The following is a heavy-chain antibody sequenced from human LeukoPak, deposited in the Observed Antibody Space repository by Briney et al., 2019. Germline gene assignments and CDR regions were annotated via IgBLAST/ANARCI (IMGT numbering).Heavy chain of an antibody. D-gene: IGHD3-16*01. CDR3: AKDFHGGPGAFDI. J-gene: IGHJ3*02. CDR1: GFTFSSYG. V-gene: IGHV3-30*18. CDR2: ISYDGSNK. Sequence: GGSLRLSCAASGFTFSSYGMHWVRQAPGKGLEWVAVISYDGSNKYYADSVKGRFTISRDNSKNTLYLQMNSLRAEDTALYYCAKDFHGGPGAFDIWGQGTMVTVSS.